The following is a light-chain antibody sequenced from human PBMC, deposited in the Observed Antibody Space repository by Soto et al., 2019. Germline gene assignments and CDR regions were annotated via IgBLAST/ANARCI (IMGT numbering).Light chain of an antibody. CDR3: QHYGSSWT. Sequence: EIVLTQSPGTRSLSPGERATLSCRASQSVSSSYLAWYQQKAGQAPRLLIYGASNRATGIPDRFSGSGSGTDFILTISRLEPEDFAVYYCQHYGSSWTFGQGTKVDIK. J-gene: IGKJ1*01. CDR2: GAS. V-gene: IGKV3-20*01. CDR1: QSVSSSY.